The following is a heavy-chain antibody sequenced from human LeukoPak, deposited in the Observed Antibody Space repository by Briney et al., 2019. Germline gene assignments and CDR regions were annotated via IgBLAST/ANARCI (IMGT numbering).Heavy chain of an antibody. V-gene: IGHV3-23*01. CDR1: GFTFSSYA. D-gene: IGHD3-22*01. CDR2: ISGSGGST. J-gene: IGHJ4*02. CDR3: AREGAYYYDSSGYGPLDY. Sequence: GGSLRLSCAASGFTFSSYAMSWVRQAPGKGLEWVSAISGSGGSTYYADSVKGRFTISRDNAKNTLYLQMNSLRAEDTAVYYCAREGAYYYDSSGYGPLDYWGQGTLVTVSS.